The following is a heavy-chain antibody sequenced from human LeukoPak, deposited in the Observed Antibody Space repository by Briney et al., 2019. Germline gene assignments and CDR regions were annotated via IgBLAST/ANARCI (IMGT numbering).Heavy chain of an antibody. CDR3: ARLVDYGGNSDGVDY. CDR2: IYYSGST. Sequence: SETLSLTCTVSGGSISSYYWSWIRQPPGKGLEWIGYIYYSGSTNYNPPLKSRVTISVDTSKNQFSLKLSSVTAADTAVYYCARLVDYGGNSDGVDYWGQGTLVTVSS. V-gene: IGHV4-59*01. J-gene: IGHJ4*02. CDR1: GGSISSYY. D-gene: IGHD4-23*01.